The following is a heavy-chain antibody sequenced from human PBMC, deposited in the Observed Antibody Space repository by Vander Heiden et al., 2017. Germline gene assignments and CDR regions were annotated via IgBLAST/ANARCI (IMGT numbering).Heavy chain of an antibody. D-gene: IGHD1-26*01. CDR1: GYTCSDHD. J-gene: IGHJ4*02. CDR2: SRNKAQGHTI. CDR3: VRWVSGAPDH. Sequence: EVQLVESGGGLVQPGRSLRLSWAVSGYTCSDHDLDGVRQAPGKGLEWVGRSRNKAQGHTIEYAASVKGRFIISRDDSKNSLHLQMNSLKIEDTAVYFCVRWVSGAPDHWGQGALVTVSP. V-gene: IGHV3-72*01.